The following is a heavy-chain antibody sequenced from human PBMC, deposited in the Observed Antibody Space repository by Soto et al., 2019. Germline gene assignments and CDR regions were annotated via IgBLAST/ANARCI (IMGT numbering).Heavy chain of an antibody. V-gene: IGHV1-18*01. CDR3: ARDPHEYWTSYWFDP. CDR1: GYNFNIYG. Sequence: QVQLVQSGAEVKKPGASVKVSCKASGYNFNIYGINWVRQAPGQGLELMGWISAYDGKTTYAEKFQGRVTMATDAPTGTAYMELRSLRSDYTAVYYCARDPHEYWTSYWFDPWGQGTLVTVSS. J-gene: IGHJ5*02. CDR2: ISAYDGKT. D-gene: IGHD3-3*01.